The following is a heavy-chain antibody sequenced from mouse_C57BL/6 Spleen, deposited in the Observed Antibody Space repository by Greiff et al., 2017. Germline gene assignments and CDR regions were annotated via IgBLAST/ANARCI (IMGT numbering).Heavy chain of an antibody. CDR2: IRSKSSNYAT. Sequence: DAGGGLVQPKGSLKLSCAASGFTFNTYAMHWVRQAPGKGLEWVARIRSKSSNYATYYANSVKDRFTISRDESQSMLYLQMNNLQTEDTAMYYCVRDNYALYYFDYWGKGTTLTVSS. D-gene: IGHD2-4*01. V-gene: IGHV10-3*01. CDR1: GFTFNTYA. CDR3: VRDNYALYYFDY. J-gene: IGHJ2*01.